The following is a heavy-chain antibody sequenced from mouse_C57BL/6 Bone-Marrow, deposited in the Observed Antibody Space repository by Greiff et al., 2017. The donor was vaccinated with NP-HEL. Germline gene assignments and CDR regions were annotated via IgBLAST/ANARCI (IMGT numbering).Heavy chain of an antibody. J-gene: IGHJ1*03. CDR3: ARWKSWYFDV. Sequence: VQLQQSGAELVKPGASVKMSCKASGYTFTSYWITWVKQRPGQGLAWIGDIYPGSGSTNYNEKFKSKATLTLDTSSSTAYMQLSSLTSEDSAVYYCARWKSWYFDVWGTGTTVTVSS. V-gene: IGHV1-55*01. CDR1: GYTFTSYW. CDR2: IYPGSGST.